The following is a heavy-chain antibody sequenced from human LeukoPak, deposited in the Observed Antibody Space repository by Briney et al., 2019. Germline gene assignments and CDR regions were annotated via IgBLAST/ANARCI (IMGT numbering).Heavy chain of an antibody. J-gene: IGHJ4*02. CDR1: GFVFSSQD. V-gene: IGHV3-23*01. D-gene: IGHD6-19*01. Sequence: SGGSLRLSCAASGFVFSSQDMGWVRQAPGKGLEWVSAISDGGSRTYYADSVKGRFTISRDNSKNTLHLQMNSLRAEDTAVYYCARDSTGWSKNYWGQGTLVTVSS. CDR2: ISDGGSRT. CDR3: ARDSTGWSKNY.